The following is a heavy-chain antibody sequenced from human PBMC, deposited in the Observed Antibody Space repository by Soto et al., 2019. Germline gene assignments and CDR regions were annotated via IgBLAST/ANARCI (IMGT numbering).Heavy chain of an antibody. V-gene: IGHV3-9*01. D-gene: IGHD3-3*01. CDR3: AKGRYDFWSPYYFDS. CDR1: GLNFDDFA. CDR2: ITWNSRVL. Sequence: EVQLVESGVRLVQPGRSLRLSCVGTGLNFDDFAMHWVRQAPGKGLEWVSGITWNSRVLAYADSVKGRFTISRDNARNSLYLQMDSLRDEDTALYYCAKGRYDFWSPYYFDSWGQGTLVTVSS. J-gene: IGHJ4*02.